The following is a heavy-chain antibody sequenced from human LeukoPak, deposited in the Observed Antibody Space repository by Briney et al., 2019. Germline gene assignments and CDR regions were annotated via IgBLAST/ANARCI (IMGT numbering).Heavy chain of an antibody. J-gene: IGHJ6*03. Sequence: SGTLSLTCAVSGGSISSSNWWSWVRQPPGKGLEWIGEINHSGSTNYNPSLKSRVTISVDTSKNQFSLKLSSVTAADTAVYYCARGGSSSWSTRWQDTPPYYYYYMDVWGKGTTVTVSS. V-gene: IGHV4-4*02. D-gene: IGHD6-13*01. CDR2: INHSGST. CDR3: ARGGSSSWSTRWQDTPPYYYYYMDV. CDR1: GGSISSSNW.